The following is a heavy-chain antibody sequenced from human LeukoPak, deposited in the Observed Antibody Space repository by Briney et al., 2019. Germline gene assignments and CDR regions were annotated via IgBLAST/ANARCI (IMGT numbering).Heavy chain of an antibody. J-gene: IGHJ6*03. Sequence: ASVKVSCKASGYTFTSYAMHWVRQAPGQRLEWMGWINAGNGNTNYSQKFQGRVTITRDTSTSTAYMELSSLRSEDMAVYYCARGGGPEEAAIYYYYYYMDVWGKGTTVTVSS. CDR2: INAGNGNT. CDR3: ARGGGPEEAAIYYYYYYMDV. CDR1: GYTFTSYA. D-gene: IGHD2-2*01. V-gene: IGHV1-3*03.